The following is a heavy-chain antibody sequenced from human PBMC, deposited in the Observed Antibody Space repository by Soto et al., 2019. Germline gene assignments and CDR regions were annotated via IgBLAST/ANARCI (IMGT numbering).Heavy chain of an antibody. Sequence: QVQLVQSGAEVKKPGSSVKVSCEASGGTYSSYPITWVRQAPGQGLEWIGTIIPVFGTTNYAQSFRGRVTISADKSSTTAYMELSSLTSDDTAIYYCARDPSRGSGLYPGGSWGQGTLVTVSS. CDR1: GGTYSSYP. J-gene: IGHJ5*02. CDR3: ARDPSRGSGLYPGGS. D-gene: IGHD6-19*01. V-gene: IGHV1-69*06. CDR2: IIPVFGTT.